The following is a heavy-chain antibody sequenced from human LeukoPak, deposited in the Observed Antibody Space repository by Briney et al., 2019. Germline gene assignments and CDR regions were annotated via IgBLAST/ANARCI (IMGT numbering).Heavy chain of an antibody. J-gene: IGHJ4*02. CDR1: GFTFSSYA. CDR3: ARDRTTRAHIDY. Sequence: GGSLRLSCAASGFTFSSYAMHWVRQAPGKGLEWVAVISYDGSNKYYADSVKGRFTISRDNSKNTLYLQMNSLRAEDTAVYYCARDRTTRAHIDYWGQGTLVTVSS. V-gene: IGHV3-30-3*01. CDR2: ISYDGSNK. D-gene: IGHD1-7*01.